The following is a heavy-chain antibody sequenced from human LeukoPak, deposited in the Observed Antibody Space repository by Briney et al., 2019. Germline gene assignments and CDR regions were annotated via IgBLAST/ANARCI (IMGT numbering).Heavy chain of an antibody. D-gene: IGHD1-1*01. Sequence: GGSLRLSCAASGFTFSSYSMNWVRQAPGKGLEWVSYISSSSSTIYYADSVKGRFTISRDNAKNSLYLQMNSLRAEDTAVYYCVRDKGWNVCEYWGQGTLVTVSS. J-gene: IGHJ4*02. CDR1: GFTFSSYS. CDR2: ISSSSSTI. CDR3: VRDKGWNVCEY. V-gene: IGHV3-48*01.